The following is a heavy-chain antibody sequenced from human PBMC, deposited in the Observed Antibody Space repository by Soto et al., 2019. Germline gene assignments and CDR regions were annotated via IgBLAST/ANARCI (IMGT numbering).Heavy chain of an antibody. D-gene: IGHD5-18*01. CDR2: ISSSSSTI. CDR1: RMTAGSYS. V-gene: IGHV3-48*01. J-gene: IGHJ4*02. CDR3: AKDGGYSYGPYDY. Sequence: GGGLRRSDAGFRMTAGSYSMNRVPPAPGKGLEWVSYISSSSSTIYYADSVEGRFTISRDNAKNSLYLQMNSLRAEDTAVYYCAKDGGYSYGPYDYWGQGTLVTVSS.